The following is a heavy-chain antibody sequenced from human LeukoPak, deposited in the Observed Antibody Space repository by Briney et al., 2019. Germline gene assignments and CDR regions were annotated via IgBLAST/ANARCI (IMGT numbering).Heavy chain of an antibody. CDR2: IIPILGIA. V-gene: IGHV1-69*04. CDR1: GGTFSSYT. Sequence: ASVKVSCKASGGTFSSYTISWVRQAPGQGLEWMGRIIPILGIANYAQKFQGRVTITADKSTSTAYMELSSLRSEDTAAYSCARDGGRVDAFDIWGQGKMVTVSS. J-gene: IGHJ3*02. D-gene: IGHD3-10*01. CDR3: ARDGGRVDAFDI.